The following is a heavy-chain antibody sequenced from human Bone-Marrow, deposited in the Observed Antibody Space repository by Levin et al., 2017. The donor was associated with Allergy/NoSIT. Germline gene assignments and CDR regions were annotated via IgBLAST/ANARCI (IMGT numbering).Heavy chain of an antibody. CDR3: AKDLSPRIAVTGNIEY. CDR2: ISWDASTT. V-gene: IGHV3-43*01. J-gene: IGHJ4*02. D-gene: IGHD6-19*01. CDR1: GFTFNDYT. Sequence: GESLKISCAASGFTFNDYTMHWVRQAPQRGLEWVSLISWDASTTYYADSVRGRFTISRDNSKNALYLQMNSLTTEDTALYYYAKDLSPRIAVTGNIEYWGQGTLVTVSS.